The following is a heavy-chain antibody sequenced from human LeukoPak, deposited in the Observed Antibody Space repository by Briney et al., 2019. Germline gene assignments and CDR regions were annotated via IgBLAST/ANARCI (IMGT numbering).Heavy chain of an antibody. D-gene: IGHD3-9*01. J-gene: IGHJ3*02. V-gene: IGHV3-74*01. CDR2: INSDGINT. CDR1: GFTFSSYS. Sequence: GGSLRLSCAASGFTFSSYSMNWVRQAPGKGLVWVSRINSDGINTSYADSVKGRFTISRDNAKNSLYLQMNSLRAEDTAVYYCARDRNRVLRYFDWLPNSGAFDIWGQGTMVTVSS. CDR3: ARDRNRVLRYFDWLPNSGAFDI.